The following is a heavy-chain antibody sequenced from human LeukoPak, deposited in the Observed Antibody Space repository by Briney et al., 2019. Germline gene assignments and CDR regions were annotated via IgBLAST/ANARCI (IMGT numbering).Heavy chain of an antibody. CDR1: GGTFSSYA. D-gene: IGHD2-2*01. CDR2: IIPIFGTA. J-gene: IGHJ3*02. Sequence: GASVKVSCKASGGTFSSYAISWVRQAPGQGLEWMGGIIPIFGTANYAQKFQGRVTITTDESTSTAYMELSSLRSEDTAVYYCARGRRDIVVVPAAHDAFDIWGQGTMVTVSS. CDR3: ARGRRDIVVVPAAHDAFDI. V-gene: IGHV1-69*05.